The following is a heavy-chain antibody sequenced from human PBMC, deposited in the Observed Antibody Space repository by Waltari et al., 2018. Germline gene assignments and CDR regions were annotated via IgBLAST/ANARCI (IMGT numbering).Heavy chain of an antibody. V-gene: IGHV1-2*02. CDR3: ARDGAGYSSSWRTMYNWFDP. Sequence: QVQLVQSGAEVKKPGASVKVSCKASGYTFPGSSMHWVRQAPGQGLEWMGWINPNSGGTNYAQKFQGRVTMTRDTSISTAYMELSRLRSDDTAVYYCARDGAGYSSSWRTMYNWFDPWGQGTLVTVSS. J-gene: IGHJ5*02. CDR2: INPNSGGT. CDR1: GYTFPGSS. D-gene: IGHD6-13*01.